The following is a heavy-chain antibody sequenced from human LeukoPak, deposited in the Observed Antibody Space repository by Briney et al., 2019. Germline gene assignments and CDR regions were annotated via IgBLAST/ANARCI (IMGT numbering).Heavy chain of an antibody. V-gene: IGHV3-23*01. J-gene: IGHJ5*02. Sequence: PGGSLRLSCAASGFTFSSYAMSWVRQAPGKGLEWVSAISGSGGSTYYADSVKGRFTISRDNSKNTLYLQMNSLRAEDTAVYYCAKDQYYDFWSGYVRADPWGQGTLVTVSS. D-gene: IGHD3-3*01. CDR1: GFTFSSYA. CDR2: ISGSGGST. CDR3: AKDQYYDFWSGYVRADP.